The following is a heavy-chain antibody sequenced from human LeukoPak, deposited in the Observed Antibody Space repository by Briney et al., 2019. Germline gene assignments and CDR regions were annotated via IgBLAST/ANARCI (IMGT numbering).Heavy chain of an antibody. CDR3: ARLGYYDSSGLPFDY. Sequence: SETLSLTCTVSGGSISSSSYYWGWSRQPPGKGLEWIGSIYYSGSTYYNPSLKSRVTVSVDTSKNQFSLKLSSVTAADTAVYYCARLGYYDSSGLPFDYWGQGTLVTVSS. D-gene: IGHD3-22*01. J-gene: IGHJ4*02. V-gene: IGHV4-39*01. CDR2: IYYSGST. CDR1: GGSISSSSYY.